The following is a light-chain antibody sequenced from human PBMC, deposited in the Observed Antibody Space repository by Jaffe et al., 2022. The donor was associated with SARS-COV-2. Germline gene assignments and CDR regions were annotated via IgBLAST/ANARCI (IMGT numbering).Light chain of an antibody. Sequence: QSALTQPASVSGSPAHSITISCTGTRSDVGNYKLVSWYQQHPGKAPKLVIFEDTRRPSGVPDRFSGSKSGNTAFLTISGLQAEDEADYYCCAYAGSRTYVFGGGTRLTVL. V-gene: IGLV2-23*01. CDR3: CAYAGSRTYV. CDR2: EDT. CDR1: RSDVGNYKL. J-gene: IGLJ3*02.